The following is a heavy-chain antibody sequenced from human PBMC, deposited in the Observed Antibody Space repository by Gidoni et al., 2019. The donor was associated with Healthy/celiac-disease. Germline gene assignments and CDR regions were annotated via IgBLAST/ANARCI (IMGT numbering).Heavy chain of an antibody. CDR1: GYSISSGYY. V-gene: IGHV4-38-2*01. Sequence: QVQLQESGPGLVKPSETLSLTCAVSGYSISSGYYWGWIRQPPGKGLEWIGSIYHSGSTYYNPSLKSRVTISVDTSKNQFSLKLSSVTAADTAVYYCARHMDADRTTPLDYWGQGTLVTVSS. J-gene: IGHJ4*02. CDR3: ARHMDADRTTPLDY. CDR2: IYHSGST. D-gene: IGHD1-7*01.